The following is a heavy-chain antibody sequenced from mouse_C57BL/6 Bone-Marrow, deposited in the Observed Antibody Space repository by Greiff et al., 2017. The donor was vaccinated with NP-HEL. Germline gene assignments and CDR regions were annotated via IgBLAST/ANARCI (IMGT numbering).Heavy chain of an antibody. V-gene: IGHV10-1*01. CDR2: IRSKSNNYAT. J-gene: IGHJ2*01. D-gene: IGHD4-1*01. Sequence: EVKLVESGGGLVQPKGSLKLSCAASGFSFNTYAMNWVRQAPGKGLEWVARIRSKSNNYATYYADSVKDRFTISRDDSESMLYLQMNNLKTEDTAMYYCVRNWAYFDYWGQGTTLTVSS. CDR3: VRNWAYFDY. CDR1: GFSFNTYA.